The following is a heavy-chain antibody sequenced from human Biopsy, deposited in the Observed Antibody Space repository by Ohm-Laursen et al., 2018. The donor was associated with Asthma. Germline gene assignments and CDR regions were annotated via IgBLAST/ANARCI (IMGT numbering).Heavy chain of an antibody. CDR3: AREKVIESRGFQNWFDP. V-gene: IGHV3-23*01. CDR2: ISGSGRSA. Sequence: SLRLSCAASGFNFTTYAIAWIRQAPGRGLEWISAISGSGRSAYYADSVKGQFTISRDNAKNTVYLQMNSLRAEDSAIYYCAREKVIESRGFQNWFDPWGQGTLVHVSS. CDR1: GFNFTTYA. D-gene: IGHD3-16*02. J-gene: IGHJ5*02.